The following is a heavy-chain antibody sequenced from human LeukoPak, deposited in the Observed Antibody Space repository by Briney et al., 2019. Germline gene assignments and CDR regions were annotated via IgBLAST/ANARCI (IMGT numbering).Heavy chain of an antibody. J-gene: IGHJ4*02. D-gene: IGHD3-16*02. Sequence: PGGSLRLSCAASGFTFSSYSMNWVRQAPGKGLEWVSYISSSNSTIYYADSVKGRFTISRDNAKNSLYLQMNSLRAEDTAVYYCARVMTLGELSLLTIDYWGQGTLVTVSS. CDR3: ARVMTLGELSLLTIDY. CDR1: GFTFSSYS. V-gene: IGHV3-48*01. CDR2: ISSSNSTI.